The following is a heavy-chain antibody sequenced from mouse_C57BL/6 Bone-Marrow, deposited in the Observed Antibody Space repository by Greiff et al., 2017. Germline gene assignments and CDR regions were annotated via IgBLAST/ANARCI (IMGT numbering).Heavy chain of an antibody. V-gene: IGHV1-67*01. D-gene: IGHD1-1*01. J-gene: IGHJ3*01. CDR2: ISTYYVDA. Sequence: VQLQQSGPELVRPGVSVKMSCKGSGYTFTDYAMHWVKQSHAKSLEWIGVISTYYVDASYNQKFKDKAILTVDKSSSTAYMELARLTSEDSAVYYCSSFGVLRSGRGFAYWGQGTLVTVSA. CDR1: GYTFTDYA. CDR3: SSFGVLRSGRGFAY.